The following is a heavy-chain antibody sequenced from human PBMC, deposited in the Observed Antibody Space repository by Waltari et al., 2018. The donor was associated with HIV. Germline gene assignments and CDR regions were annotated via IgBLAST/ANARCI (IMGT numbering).Heavy chain of an antibody. CDR3: ARDSRDNSWSLNFFDP. CDR1: GFNFHSYS. V-gene: IGHV3-21*01. D-gene: IGHD6-13*01. CDR2: ISSSGTFT. Sequence: EVQLVESGGGPVKPGGSLRLSCRASGFNFHSYSLNWVRQAPGKGLEWISSISSSGTFTHYADSVKGRFTISRDNANKSVYLQMNSLRAEDTAVYYCARDSRDNSWSLNFFDPWGQGTLVTVSS. J-gene: IGHJ5*02.